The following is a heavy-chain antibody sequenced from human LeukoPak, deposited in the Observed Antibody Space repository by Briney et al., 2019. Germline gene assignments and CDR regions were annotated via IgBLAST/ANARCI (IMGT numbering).Heavy chain of an antibody. J-gene: IGHJ4*02. D-gene: IGHD5-18*01. CDR1: GGSISSSSYY. V-gene: IGHV4-39*01. CDR2: IYYSGST. CDR3: ARRGYSYGYEYRYSDY. Sequence: SETLSLTCTVSGGSISSSSYYWGWIRQPPGKGLEWIGSIYYSGSTYYNPSLKSRVTISVDTSKNQFSLKLSSVTAADTAVYYCARRGYSYGYEYRYSDYWGQGTLVTVSS.